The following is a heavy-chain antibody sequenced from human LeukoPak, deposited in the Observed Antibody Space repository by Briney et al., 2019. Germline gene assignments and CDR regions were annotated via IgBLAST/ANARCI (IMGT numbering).Heavy chain of an antibody. CDR3: ARSPYCGGGCYSWANFDY. V-gene: IGHV4-59*01. CDR2: IYYSGST. CDR1: GGSISSYY. D-gene: IGHD2-21*02. J-gene: IGHJ4*02. Sequence: SETLSLTCTVSGGSISSYYWSWIRQPPGKGLEWIGYIYYSGSTNYNPSFKSRVTISVDTSKNQFSLKLSSVTAADTAVYYCARSPYCGGGCYSWANFDYWGQGTLVTVSS.